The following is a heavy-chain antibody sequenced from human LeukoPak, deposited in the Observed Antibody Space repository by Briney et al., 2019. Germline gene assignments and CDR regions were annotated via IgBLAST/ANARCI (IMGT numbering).Heavy chain of an antibody. CDR1: GFTFSSYW. D-gene: IGHD3-16*01. V-gene: IGHV3-74*01. J-gene: IGHJ6*02. CDR3: ARDWGYYYYYGMDV. CDR2: INSDGSST. Sequence: GGSLRPSCAASGFTFSSYWMHWVRHAPGKGLGWVSRINSDGSSTIYADSVKGRFTISRDNAKNSLYLQMNSLRAEDTAVYYCARDWGYYYYYGMDVWGQGTTLTVSS.